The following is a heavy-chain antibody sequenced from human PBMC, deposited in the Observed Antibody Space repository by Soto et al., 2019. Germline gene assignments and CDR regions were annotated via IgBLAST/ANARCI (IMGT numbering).Heavy chain of an antibody. CDR2: IYSGGST. CDR3: AREGYGFDV. D-gene: IGHD5-18*01. V-gene: IGHV3-53*01. J-gene: IGHJ6*02. Sequence: EVQLVESGGGLIQPGGSLRLSCAASGFTVSSNFMNWVRQAPGKGLERVSVIYSGGSTYYADSVKGRFTISRDKSKNTLYLQMNSPRAEDTAGYYCAREGYGFDVLGQGTTVTVSS. CDR1: GFTVSSNF.